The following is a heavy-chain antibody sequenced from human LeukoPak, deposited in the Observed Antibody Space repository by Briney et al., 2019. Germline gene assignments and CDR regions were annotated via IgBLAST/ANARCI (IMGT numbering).Heavy chain of an antibody. Sequence: ASVKVSCKASGYTFTGYYMHWVRQAPGQGLEWMGWINPNSGGTNYAQKFQGRVTMTRDTSISTAYMELSRLRSGDTAVYYCARDLELAPHNLDYWGQGTLVTVSS. J-gene: IGHJ4*02. V-gene: IGHV1-2*02. CDR2: INPNSGGT. CDR3: ARDLELAPHNLDY. CDR1: GYTFTGYY. D-gene: IGHD1-7*01.